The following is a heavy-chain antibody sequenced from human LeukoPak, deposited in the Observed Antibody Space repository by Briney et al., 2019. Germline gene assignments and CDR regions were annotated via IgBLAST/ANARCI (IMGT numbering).Heavy chain of an antibody. CDR1: GFTFSDYG. V-gene: IGHV3-30*18. Sequence: PGGSLRLSCATSGFTFSDYGMHWVRQAPGKGLEWVAVISYDGSSKNYADSVKGRFTISRDNSKNTLYLKMNSLRAEDTAVYYCAKNRFGELCLFDNWGQGTLVTVSS. CDR3: AKNRFGELCLFDN. D-gene: IGHD3-10*01. J-gene: IGHJ4*02. CDR2: ISYDGSSK.